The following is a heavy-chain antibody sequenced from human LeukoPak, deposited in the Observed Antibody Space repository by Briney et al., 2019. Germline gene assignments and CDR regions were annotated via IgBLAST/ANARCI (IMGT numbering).Heavy chain of an antibody. V-gene: IGHV1-3*01. D-gene: IGHD2-15*01. CDR1: GYTFTSYA. CDR3: AKDWEYCSGGSCRTYGGLDY. J-gene: IGHJ4*02. Sequence: GASVKVSCKASGYTFTSYAMHWVRQAPGQRLEWMGWINAGNGNTKYSQEFQGRVTITRDTSASTAYMELRSLRSDDTAVYYCAKDWEYCSGGSCRTYGGLDYWGQGTLVTVSS. CDR2: INAGNGNT.